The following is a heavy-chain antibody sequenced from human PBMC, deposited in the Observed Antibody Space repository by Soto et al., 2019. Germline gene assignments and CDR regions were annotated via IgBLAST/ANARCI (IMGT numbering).Heavy chain of an antibody. CDR3: ARGEYSGNSPPYFYYYGMDV. V-gene: IGHV4-30-4*02. CDR2: IHYSGNT. Sequence: PSETLSLTCTVSDDSITSRNYYWNWIRQPPGKGLESIGYIHYSGNTYYNPSLKSRVIISLDTSNNQFSLKLNSVTAADTAVYFCARGEYSGNSPPYFYYYGMDVWGHGTTVTVSS. D-gene: IGHD1-26*01. CDR1: DDSITSRNYY. J-gene: IGHJ6*02.